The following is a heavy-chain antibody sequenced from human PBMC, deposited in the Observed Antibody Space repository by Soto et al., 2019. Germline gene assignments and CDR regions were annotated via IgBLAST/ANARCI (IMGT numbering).Heavy chain of an antibody. D-gene: IGHD1-26*01. CDR2: ISGTGGSP. V-gene: IGHV3-23*01. CDR1: GFDFSSYA. Sequence: EVQLLESGGGLVPPGGSLRLSCAASGFDFSSYAMNWVRQAPGKGLEWVSGISGTGGSPYYADSVKGRFTISRDNSKNTVYLQMNSLRAEDTAVYYCAKGGGKYYFYYSDSWGQGTLVTVSS. J-gene: IGHJ4*02. CDR3: AKGGGKYYFYYSDS.